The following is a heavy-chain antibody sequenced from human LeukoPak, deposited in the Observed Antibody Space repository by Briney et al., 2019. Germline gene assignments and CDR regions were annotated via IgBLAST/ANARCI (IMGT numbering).Heavy chain of an antibody. D-gene: IGHD2-8*02. CDR3: ARDSTGWQADSFDI. CDR2: IKQDGGET. J-gene: IGHJ3*02. V-gene: IGHV3-7*01. CDR1: GFTFGNHR. Sequence: GGSLRLSCVASGFTFGNHRLSWVRQAPGKGLEWVADIKQDGGETYYADFVRGRFTISGDNGKNSLYLQMNSLRVEDTAVYFCARDSTGWQADSFDIWGQGTKVTVSA.